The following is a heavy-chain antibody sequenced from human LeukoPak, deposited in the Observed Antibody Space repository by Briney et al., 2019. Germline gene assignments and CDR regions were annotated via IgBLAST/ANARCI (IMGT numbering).Heavy chain of an antibody. CDR1: GGTFSSYA. V-gene: IGHV1-69*06. D-gene: IGHD3-3*01. J-gene: IGHJ4*02. Sequence: SVKVSCKASGGTFSSYAISWVRQAPGQGLEWMGGIIPIFGTANYAQKFQGRVTITADKSTSTAYMELSSLRAEDTALYYCTKGLGVVIDFLLFDSWGQGTLVTVSS. CDR3: TKGLGVVIDFLLFDS. CDR2: IIPIFGTA.